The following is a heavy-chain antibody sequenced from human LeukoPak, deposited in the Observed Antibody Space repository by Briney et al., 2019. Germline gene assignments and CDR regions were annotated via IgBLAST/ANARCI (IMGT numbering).Heavy chain of an antibody. CDR1: GGTFSSYA. Sequence: GASVKVSCKASGGTFSSYAISWVRQAPGQGLEWMGGIIPIFGTANYAQKFRGRVTITADESTSTAYMELSSLRSEDTAVYYCARITYYYDSSGYHYWGQGTLVTVSS. D-gene: IGHD3-22*01. J-gene: IGHJ4*02. V-gene: IGHV1-69*13. CDR3: ARITYYYDSSGYHY. CDR2: IIPIFGTA.